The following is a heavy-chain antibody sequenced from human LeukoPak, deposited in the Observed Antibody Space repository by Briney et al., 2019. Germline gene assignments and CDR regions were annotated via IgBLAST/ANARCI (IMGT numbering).Heavy chain of an antibody. CDR3: SSLRRIVPITSVQ. D-gene: IGHD2-21*01. Sequence: GRCLTPSRAASGLMFRKNGTNCARHAPGKGLGWVAHIKDDGNAQYYVDSVKGRFTISRDNAKASVHLQMDSLTVEDTAVYYCSSLRRIVPITSVQWGEGTVVTVSS. J-gene: IGHJ4*02. CDR1: GLMFRKNG. CDR2: IKDDGNAQ. V-gene: IGHV3-7*01.